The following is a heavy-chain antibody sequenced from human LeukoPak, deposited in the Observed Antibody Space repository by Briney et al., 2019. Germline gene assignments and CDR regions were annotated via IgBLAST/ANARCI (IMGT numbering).Heavy chain of an antibody. CDR3: ARDLTVDAFDI. V-gene: IGHV3-7*01. J-gene: IGHJ3*02. Sequence: GGSLRLSCAASEFTFSSYWMNWVRQAPGKGLEWVANIKQDGSEKYYVDSVKGRFIISRDNAKKSLYLQMNSLRAEDTAVYYCARDLTVDAFDIWGQGTMVTVSS. CDR1: EFTFSSYW. CDR2: IKQDGSEK.